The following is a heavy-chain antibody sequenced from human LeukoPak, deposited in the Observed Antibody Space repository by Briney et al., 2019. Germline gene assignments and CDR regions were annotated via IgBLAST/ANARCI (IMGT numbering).Heavy chain of an antibody. D-gene: IGHD3-22*01. CDR1: GFTFSSYW. CDR2: IKQDGSEK. Sequence: GGSLRLSCAASGFTFSSYWMGWVRQAPGKGLERVANIKQDGSEKYYVDSVKGRFTISRDNAKNSLYLQMNSLRAEDTAMYYCARAYYDSSGAFDIWGQGTMVTVSS. V-gene: IGHV3-7*01. J-gene: IGHJ3*02. CDR3: ARAYYDSSGAFDI.